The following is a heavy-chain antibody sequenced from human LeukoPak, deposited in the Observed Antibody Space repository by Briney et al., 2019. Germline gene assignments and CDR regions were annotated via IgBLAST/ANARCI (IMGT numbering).Heavy chain of an antibody. CDR2: IYYSGST. V-gene: IGHV4-59*12. D-gene: IGHD3-10*01. CDR1: GGSISSYY. Sequence: SETLSLTCTVSGGSISSYYWSWIRQPPGKGLEWIGYIYYSGSTNYNPSLKSRVTMSVDTSKNQFSLKLSSVTAADTAVYYCARDLLLSSVFDPWGQGTLVTVSS. J-gene: IGHJ5*02. CDR3: ARDLLLSSVFDP.